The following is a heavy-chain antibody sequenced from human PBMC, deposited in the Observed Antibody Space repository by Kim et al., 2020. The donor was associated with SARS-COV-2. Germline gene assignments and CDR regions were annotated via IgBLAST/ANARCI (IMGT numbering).Heavy chain of an antibody. CDR2: IYYSGST. CDR1: GGSISSSSYY. D-gene: IGHD2-15*01. Sequence: SETLSLTCTVSGGSISSSSYYWGWIRQPPGKGLEWIGSIYYSGSTYYNPSLKSRVTISVDTSKNQFSLKLSSVTAADTAVYYCARVGRDDAFDIWGQGTMGTVSS. J-gene: IGHJ3*02. CDR3: ARVGRDDAFDI. V-gene: IGHV4-39*07.